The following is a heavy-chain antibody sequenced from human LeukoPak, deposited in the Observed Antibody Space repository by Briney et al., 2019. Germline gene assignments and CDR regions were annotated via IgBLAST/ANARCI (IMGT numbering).Heavy chain of an antibody. Sequence: GGSLRLSCAASGFTFSSYSMNWVRQAPGKGLEWVSYISSSGSTIDYADSVKGRFTISRDNAKNSLYLQMNSLRAEDTAVYYCARASMVRGYYGMDVWGQGTTVTVSS. D-gene: IGHD3-10*01. V-gene: IGHV3-48*04. J-gene: IGHJ6*02. CDR2: ISSSGSTI. CDR1: GFTFSSYS. CDR3: ARASMVRGYYGMDV.